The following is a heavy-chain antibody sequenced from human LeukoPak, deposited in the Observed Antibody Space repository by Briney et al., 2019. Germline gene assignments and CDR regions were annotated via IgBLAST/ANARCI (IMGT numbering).Heavy chain of an antibody. CDR1: GFTFSTYN. J-gene: IGHJ4*02. Sequence: GGSLRLSCAASGFTFSTYNMNWVRQAPGKGLEWISYISSSSTTIFYADSVKGRFTISRDNAKNSLYLQMNSLRVEDTAVYFRAGDFLEWPHWGQGTLVTISS. D-gene: IGHD3-3*01. CDR3: AGDFLEWPH. CDR2: ISSSSTTI. V-gene: IGHV3-48*01.